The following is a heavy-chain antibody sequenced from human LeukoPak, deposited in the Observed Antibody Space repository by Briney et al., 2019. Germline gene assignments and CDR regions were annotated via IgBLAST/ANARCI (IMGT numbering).Heavy chain of an antibody. Sequence: PGGSLRLSCAASGFTVSSNYMSWVRQPPGKGLEWIGEINHSEGTNYNPSLKSRVTISIDTSKNQFSLKLSSVTAADTAVYYCARERDRRATFYQSPLEHWGQGTLVTVPS. CDR1: GFTVSSNY. CDR2: INHSEGT. CDR3: ARERDRRATFYQSPLEH. J-gene: IGHJ4*02. V-gene: IGHV4-34*01. D-gene: IGHD1-1*01.